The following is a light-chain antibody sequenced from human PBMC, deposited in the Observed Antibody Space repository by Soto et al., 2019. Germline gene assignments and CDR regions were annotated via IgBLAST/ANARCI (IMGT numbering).Light chain of an antibody. Sequence: DIQMTQSPSTLSASVGDRVTITCRASQSISSWLAWYQQKPGKAPNLLIHKASSLQSGVPSRFSGRGSGTEFTLTISSLQPDDFATYYCQQYNSYSRTFGQGTKVEIK. CDR2: KAS. CDR3: QQYNSYSRT. J-gene: IGKJ1*01. V-gene: IGKV1-5*03. CDR1: QSISSW.